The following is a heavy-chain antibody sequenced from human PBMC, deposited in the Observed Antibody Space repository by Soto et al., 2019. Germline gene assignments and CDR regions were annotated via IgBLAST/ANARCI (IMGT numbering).Heavy chain of an antibody. CDR1: GYTFTSYA. J-gene: IGHJ5*02. V-gene: IGHV1-3*01. CDR2: INAGNGNT. CDR3: ARDGGYCISTSCYSPAWFDP. D-gene: IGHD2-2*01. Sequence: ASVKVSCKTSGYTFTSYAMHWVRQAPGQRLEKMGWINAGNGNTKYSQKFQGRDTITRDTSASTAYMELSSLRSEDTAVYYCARDGGYCISTSCYSPAWFDPWGQGTLVTVSS.